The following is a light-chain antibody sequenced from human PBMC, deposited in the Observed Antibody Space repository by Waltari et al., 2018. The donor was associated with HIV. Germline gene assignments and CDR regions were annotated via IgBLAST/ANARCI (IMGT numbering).Light chain of an antibody. J-gene: IGLJ2*01. Sequence: QTALTQPRSVPGSPGQSATISCTEISRELTGYNDVPWYQQHPGKAPKLTFYDVTKRPSGVPDRFSGSKSGNTSSLTNSGHQADDEADYYCCSYSGSYTFVFGGGTKVTVL. CDR1: SRELTGYND. V-gene: IGLV2-11*01. CDR3: CSYSGSYTFV. CDR2: DVT.